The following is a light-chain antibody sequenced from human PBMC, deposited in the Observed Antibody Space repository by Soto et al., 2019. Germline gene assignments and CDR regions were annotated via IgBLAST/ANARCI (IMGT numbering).Light chain of an antibody. V-gene: IGLV2-8*01. CDR1: SSDVGGYNF. J-gene: IGLJ1*01. CDR3: NSYAGSNIYV. Sequence: QSALTQPPSASGSPGQSVTISCTGTSSDVGGYNFVSWYQHHPGKAPKLIIYEVNKRPSGVNNRFSGSKSGNTASLTVSGLQAVDEADYYCNSYAGSNIYVFGTGTKLTV. CDR2: EVN.